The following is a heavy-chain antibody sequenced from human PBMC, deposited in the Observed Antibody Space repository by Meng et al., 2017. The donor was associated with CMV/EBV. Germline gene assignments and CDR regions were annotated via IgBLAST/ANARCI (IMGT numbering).Heavy chain of an antibody. CDR3: ARDASGVDY. D-gene: IGHD1-26*01. CDR2: INPSGGST. J-gene: IGHJ4*02. CDR1: GYTFTSYY. V-gene: IGHV1-46*01. Sequence: ASVQVSCKASGYTFTSYYMHWVRQPPGQGLEWMEIINPSGGSTSYAQKFQGRVTMTRNTSTSTVYMELSSLRSEDTAVYYCARDASGVDYWGQGTLVTVSS.